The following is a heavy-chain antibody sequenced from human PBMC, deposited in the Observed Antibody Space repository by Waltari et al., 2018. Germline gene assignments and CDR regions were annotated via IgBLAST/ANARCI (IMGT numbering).Heavy chain of an antibody. CDR1: GGTFSSYA. J-gene: IGHJ6*02. CDR2: IIPIFGTA. D-gene: IGHD3-10*01. CDR3: ARDATERKRITMVQGYYGMDV. V-gene: IGHV1-69*13. Sequence: QVQLVQSGAEVKKPGSSVKVSCKASGGTFSSYAISWVRQAPGQGLEWMGGIIPIFGTANYAQKFQGRVTITADESTSTAYMELSSLRSEDTAVYYCARDATERKRITMVQGYYGMDVWGQGTTVTVSS.